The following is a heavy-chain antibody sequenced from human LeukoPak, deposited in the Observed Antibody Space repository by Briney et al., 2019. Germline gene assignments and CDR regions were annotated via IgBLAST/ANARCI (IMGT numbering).Heavy chain of an antibody. Sequence: SETLSLTCTVSGGSISSYYWSWIRQPPGKGLEWIGYIYYSGSTNYNPSLKSRVTISVDTSKNQFSLKLSSVTAADTAVYYCARGIAAAALDYFDYWGRGTLVTVSS. CDR3: ARGIAAAALDYFDY. CDR2: IYYSGST. CDR1: GGSISSYY. V-gene: IGHV4-59*01. D-gene: IGHD6-13*01. J-gene: IGHJ4*02.